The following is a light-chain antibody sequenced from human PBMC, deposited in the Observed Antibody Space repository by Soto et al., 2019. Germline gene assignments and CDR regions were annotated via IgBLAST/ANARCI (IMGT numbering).Light chain of an antibody. CDR3: QQSYSTPPWT. CDR1: QGIANY. J-gene: IGKJ1*01. Sequence: DIQMTRSPSSGSASGLDGGTSSFLGSQGIANYLNWYQQIPGKAPKLLIYAASTLQTGVPSRFSGSGSGTDFSLTISSLQPEDFATYYCQQSYSTPPWTFGQGTKVDIK. V-gene: IGKV1-39*01. CDR2: AAS.